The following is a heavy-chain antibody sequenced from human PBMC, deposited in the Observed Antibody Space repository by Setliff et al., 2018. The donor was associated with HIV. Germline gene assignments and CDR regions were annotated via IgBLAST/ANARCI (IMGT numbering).Heavy chain of an antibody. CDR1: GVTFNYSF. J-gene: IGHJ1*01. D-gene: IGHD3-22*01. CDR2: VVPTIHEA. CDR3: ARGADASGYFYREYFQH. Sequence: ASVKVSCKASGVTFNYSFITWVRQAPGQGLEWMGGVVPTIHEATYAQKLQGRVTITADDSATTVYMEMSGLTSEDTAIYYCARGADASGYFYREYFQHWGQGTLVTVS. V-gene: IGHV1-69*13.